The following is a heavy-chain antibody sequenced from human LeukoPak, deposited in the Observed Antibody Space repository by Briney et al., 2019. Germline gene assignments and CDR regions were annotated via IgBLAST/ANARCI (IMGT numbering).Heavy chain of an antibody. D-gene: IGHD3-22*01. CDR2: IIPIFGTA. V-gene: IGHV1-69*01. J-gene: IGHJ4*02. CDR1: GGTFSSYA. CDR3: AREKSSGSAFYFDY. Sequence: GSSVKVSCKASGGTFSSYAISWVRQAPGQGLEWMGGIIPIFGTANYAQKFQGRVTITADESTSTAYMELSSLRSDDTAVYYCAREKSSGSAFYFDYWGQGTLVTVSS.